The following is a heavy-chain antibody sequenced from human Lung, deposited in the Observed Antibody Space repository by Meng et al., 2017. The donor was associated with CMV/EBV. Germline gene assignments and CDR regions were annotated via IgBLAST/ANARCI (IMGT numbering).Heavy chain of an antibody. CDR2: ISYDGSKK. CDR3: AREGSYYDVLTSSSTVFGNYYCQMDV. CDR1: GFSFSSYA. D-gene: IGHD3-9*01. J-gene: IGHJ6*02. V-gene: IGHV3-30-3*01. Sequence: SCAASGFSFSSYAMHWVRQAPGKGLEWMAGISYDGSKKYYADSVKGRFTISRGNSKNTLYLQVNSLRTEDTAVYYCAREGSYYDVLTSSSTVFGNYYCQMDVXGHGXTVTVSS.